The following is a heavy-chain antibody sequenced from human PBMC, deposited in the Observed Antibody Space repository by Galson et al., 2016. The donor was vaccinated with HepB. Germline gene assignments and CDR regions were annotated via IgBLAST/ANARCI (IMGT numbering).Heavy chain of an antibody. J-gene: IGHJ3*01. CDR1: GYTLSELF. CDR3: AMDRVGRALVTVDDAFGF. D-gene: IGHD4-23*01. Sequence: SVKVSCKVSGYTLSELFIHWVRQAPGKGLEWMGGFDSEAGKTIYAPKFQGRVTMTTDTSTSTAYMEWRSLRSDDTAVYHCAMDRVGRALVTVDDAFGFWGEGTMVTVPP. CDR2: FDSEAGKT. V-gene: IGHV1-24*01.